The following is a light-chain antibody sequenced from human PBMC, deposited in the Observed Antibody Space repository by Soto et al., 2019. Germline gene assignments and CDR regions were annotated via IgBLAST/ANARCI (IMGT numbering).Light chain of an antibody. CDR3: QQSYSTLTWT. V-gene: IGKV1-39*01. CDR2: AAS. CDR1: QSISSY. J-gene: IGKJ1*01. Sequence: DLQINQYPSFLFASVGDTVTIPCRASQSISSYLNWYPQKPGKAPKLLIYAASSLQSGVPSRFSGSGSGTDFTLTISSLQPEDFSTYYCQQSYSTLTWTFGQGT.